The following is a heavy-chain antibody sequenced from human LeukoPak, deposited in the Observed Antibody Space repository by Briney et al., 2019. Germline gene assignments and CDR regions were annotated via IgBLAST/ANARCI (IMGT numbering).Heavy chain of an antibody. D-gene: IGHD4-11*01. J-gene: IGHJ5*02. Sequence: PGGSLTLSCAASGFTISNYWLNWVRQPPGKGLVWVSHIDSDGSNTDNASSERGRFTISRDSAKNTLYLQMNSLRAEDTAVYFCARDSTTVPYNLIDPGGQGSLVTVS. V-gene: IGHV3-74*01. CDR2: IDSDGSNT. CDR3: ARDSTTVPYNLIDP. CDR1: GFTISNYW.